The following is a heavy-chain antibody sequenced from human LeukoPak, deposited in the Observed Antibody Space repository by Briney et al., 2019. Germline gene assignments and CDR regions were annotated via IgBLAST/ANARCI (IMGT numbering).Heavy chain of an antibody. D-gene: IGHD1-26*01. Sequence: GASVKVSCKASGGTFSSYAISWVRQAPGQGLEWMGRIIPILGIANYAQKFQGRVTITADKSTSTAYMELSSLRSEDTAVYYCARGLSYWRPGFDYWGQGTLVTVSS. V-gene: IGHV1-69*04. CDR3: ARGLSYWRPGFDY. J-gene: IGHJ4*02. CDR1: GGTFSSYA. CDR2: IIPILGIA.